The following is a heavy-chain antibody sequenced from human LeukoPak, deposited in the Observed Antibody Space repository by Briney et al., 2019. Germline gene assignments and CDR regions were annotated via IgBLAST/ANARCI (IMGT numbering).Heavy chain of an antibody. J-gene: IGHJ4*02. Sequence: SETLSLTCAVSGGSFSGYYWSWIRQPPGKGLEWIGYIYYSGSTNYNPSLKSRVTISVDTSKNQFSLKLSSVTAADTAVYYCARGYYDSSGYYPRPYFDYWGQGTLVTVSS. V-gene: IGHV4-59*01. D-gene: IGHD3-22*01. CDR3: ARGYYDSSGYYPRPYFDY. CDR1: GGSFSGYY. CDR2: IYYSGST.